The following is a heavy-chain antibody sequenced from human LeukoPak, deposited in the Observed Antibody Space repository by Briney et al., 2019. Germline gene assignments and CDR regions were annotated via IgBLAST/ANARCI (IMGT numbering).Heavy chain of an antibody. V-gene: IGHV4-34*01. CDR3: ARAGFERDAFDI. CDR1: GGSFSGYY. CDR2: INHSGST. J-gene: IGHJ3*02. D-gene: IGHD3-10*01. Sequence: SETLSLTCAVYGGSFSGYYWSWIRQPPGKGLEWIGEINHSGSTNYNPSLKSRVTISVDTSKNQFSLKLSSVTAADTAVYYCARAGFERDAFDIWGQGTMVTVSS.